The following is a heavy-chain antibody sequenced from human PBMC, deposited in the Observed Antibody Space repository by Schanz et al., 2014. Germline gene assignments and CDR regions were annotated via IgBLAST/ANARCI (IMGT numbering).Heavy chain of an antibody. J-gene: IGHJ4*02. D-gene: IGHD3-3*01. Sequence: EVHLVESGGGLVQPGGSLRLSCAASGITFSSHSFNWVRQAPGKGLEWISYITYNGGTIYYADSMKGRFTMSRDNAKNSVFLQMNSLRAEDTAVYYCVRDSFFAFDYWGQGTLVTVSS. CDR2: ITYNGGTI. CDR1: GITFSSHS. V-gene: IGHV3-48*01. CDR3: VRDSFFAFDY.